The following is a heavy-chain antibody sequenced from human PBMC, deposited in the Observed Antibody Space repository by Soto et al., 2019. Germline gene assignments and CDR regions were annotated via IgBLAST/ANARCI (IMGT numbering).Heavy chain of an antibody. Sequence: EVQLVESGGGLVQPGGSLRLSCAASGFTFSSYWMHWVRQAPGKGLVWVSRINSDGSSTSYADSVKGRFTISRDNAKNTLYLQMNSLRAEDTAVYYCARGPTHYYDSSGYPFGYWGQGTLVTVSS. D-gene: IGHD3-22*01. CDR1: GFTFSSYW. CDR3: ARGPTHYYDSSGYPFGY. CDR2: INSDGSST. J-gene: IGHJ4*02. V-gene: IGHV3-74*01.